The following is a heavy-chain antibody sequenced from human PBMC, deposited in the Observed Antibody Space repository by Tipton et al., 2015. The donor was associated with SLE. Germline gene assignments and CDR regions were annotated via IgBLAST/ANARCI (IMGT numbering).Heavy chain of an antibody. CDR3: ARVGDSYYDYYMDV. CDR2: ISAYNGNT. J-gene: IGHJ6*03. D-gene: IGHD4-17*01. CDR1: GYTFSSFG. V-gene: IGHV1-18*01. Sequence: QSGAEVKKPGASVKVSCKASGYTFSSFGISWVRQAPGQGLEWMGWISAYNGNTKYGKKLQGRVTMTTDTSTSTAYMELRSLRSDDTAVYYRARVGDSYYDYYMDVWGKGTTVTVSS.